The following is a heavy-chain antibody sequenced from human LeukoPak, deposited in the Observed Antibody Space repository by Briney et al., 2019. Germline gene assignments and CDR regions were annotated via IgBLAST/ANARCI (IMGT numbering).Heavy chain of an antibody. Sequence: SETLSLTCTVSGASISSGGYFWSWIRQPAGKGVEWIGRIETSRSTNYNPSLKSRVTISVDTSKNQFSLKLRSVTAADTAVYYCARALCINGICEWFDPWGQGTLVTVSS. J-gene: IGHJ5*02. D-gene: IGHD2-8*01. V-gene: IGHV4-61*02. CDR3: ARALCINGICEWFDP. CDR2: IETSRST. CDR1: GASISSGGYF.